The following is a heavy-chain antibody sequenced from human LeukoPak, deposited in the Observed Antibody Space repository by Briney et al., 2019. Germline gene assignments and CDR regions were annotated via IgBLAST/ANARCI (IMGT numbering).Heavy chain of an antibody. CDR3: ARDGTAGYSSGWYDY. CDR2: ISYDGSNK. J-gene: IGHJ4*02. Sequence: PGRSLRLSCAASGFTFSSYAMHWVRQAPGKGLEWVAVISYDGSNKYYADSVKGRFTISRDNSKNTLYLQMNSLRAEDTAVYYCARDGTAGYSSGWYDYWGQGTLVTVSS. V-gene: IGHV3-30-3*01. CDR1: GFTFSSYA. D-gene: IGHD6-19*01.